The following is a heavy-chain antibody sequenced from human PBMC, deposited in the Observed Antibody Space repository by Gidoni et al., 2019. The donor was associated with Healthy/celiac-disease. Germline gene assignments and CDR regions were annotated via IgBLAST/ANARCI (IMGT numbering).Heavy chain of an antibody. CDR2: IIPIFGTA. Sequence: QVQLVQAGAEVKKPGSSVKVSCKASGGTFSSDALSWVRQAPGQGLEWMGGIIPIFGTAHYAQKFQGRVTITADESTSTAYLELSSLRSEDTAVYYCARDRDGYDYFDYWGQGTLVTFSS. CDR1: GGTFSSDA. V-gene: IGHV1-69*01. CDR3: ARDRDGYDYFDY. D-gene: IGHD5-12*01. J-gene: IGHJ4*02.